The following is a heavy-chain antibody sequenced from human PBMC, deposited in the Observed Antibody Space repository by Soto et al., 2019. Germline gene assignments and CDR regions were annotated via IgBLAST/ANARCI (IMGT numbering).Heavy chain of an antibody. Sequence: ASVKVSCKASGYTFTGYYMHWVRQAPGQGLEWMGWINAYNGNTNYARKLQGRVTMTTDTSTSTAYMELRSLRSDDTAVYYCARVGVRGDDYGDYFGGEDAFDIWGQGTMVTVSS. V-gene: IGHV1-18*04. CDR2: INAYNGNT. D-gene: IGHD4-17*01. CDR3: ARVGVRGDDYGDYFGGEDAFDI. J-gene: IGHJ3*02. CDR1: GYTFTGYY.